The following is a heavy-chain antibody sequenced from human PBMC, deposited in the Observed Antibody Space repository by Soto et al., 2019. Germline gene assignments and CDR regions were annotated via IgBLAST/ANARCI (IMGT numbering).Heavy chain of an antibody. D-gene: IGHD3-10*01. CDR2: INPNSGGT. V-gene: IGHV1-2*02. CDR1: GFTFTGHY. J-gene: IGHJ4*02. Sequence: ASVKVSCKASGFTFTGHYIHWVRQAPGQGLEWMGWINPNSGGTSYAQKFQGRVTMTRDTSTSTVYMELSSLRSEDTAVYYCAREERLLWFGESRQGYFDYWGQGTLVTVSS. CDR3: AREERLLWFGESRQGYFDY.